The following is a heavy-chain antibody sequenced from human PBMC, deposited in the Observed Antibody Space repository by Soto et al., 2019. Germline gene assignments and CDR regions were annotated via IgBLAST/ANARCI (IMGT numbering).Heavy chain of an antibody. V-gene: IGHV3-33*01. CDR1: GFTFSSYG. Sequence: QVQLVESGGGVVQPGRSLRLSCAASGFTFSSYGMHWVRQAPGKWLEWVAVIWYDGSNKYYADAVKGRFTISRDNYKNTLYLQMNSLRAEDTAVYYCAREDIVVVPAAMVYYYGMDVWGQGTTVTVSS. J-gene: IGHJ6*02. CDR2: IWYDGSNK. D-gene: IGHD2-2*01. CDR3: AREDIVVVPAAMVYYYGMDV.